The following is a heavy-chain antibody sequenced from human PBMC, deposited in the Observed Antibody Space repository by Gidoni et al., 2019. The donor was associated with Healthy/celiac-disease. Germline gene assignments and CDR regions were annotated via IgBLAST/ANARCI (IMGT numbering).Heavy chain of an antibody. CDR1: GCTFSSYA. CDR2: IIPILGIA. D-gene: IGHD6-13*01. V-gene: IGHV1-69*04. CDR3: AKVPGIAAAAHWYFDL. Sequence: QVQLVQSGAEVKKPGSSVKVSCKASGCTFSSYAISWVRQAPGQGLEWMGRIIPILGIANYAQKFQGRVTITADKSTSTAYMELSSLRSEDTAVYYCAKVPGIAAAAHWYFDLWGRGTLVTVSS. J-gene: IGHJ2*01.